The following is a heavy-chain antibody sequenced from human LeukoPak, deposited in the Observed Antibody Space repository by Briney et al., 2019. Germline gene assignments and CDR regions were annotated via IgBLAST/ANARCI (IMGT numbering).Heavy chain of an antibody. J-gene: IGHJ4*02. CDR1: GYTFTSYN. D-gene: IGHD3-22*01. Sequence: ASVKVSCKASGYTFTSYNMHWVRQAPGQGLEWMGMFNPSGGGTTYAQKFQGRVTMTRDTSTSTVYMELSSLRSEDTAVYYCARGRFVLDYYRFDYWGQGTLVTVSS. V-gene: IGHV1-46*01. CDR3: ARGRFVLDYYRFDY. CDR2: FNPSGGGT.